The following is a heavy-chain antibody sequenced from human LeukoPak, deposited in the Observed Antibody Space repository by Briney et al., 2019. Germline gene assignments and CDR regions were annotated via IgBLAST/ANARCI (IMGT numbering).Heavy chain of an antibody. V-gene: IGHV3-21*01. J-gene: IGHJ4*02. Sequence: GGSLRLSCAASGFPLSGYSMNWVRQAPGKGLEWVSSISGSTNYIYYADSVKGRFTISRDNARNSLYLQMNSLRAEDTAVYYCAKDSAGRYCSITSCNFFDYWGQGTPVTVSS. D-gene: IGHD2-2*01. CDR2: ISGSTNYI. CDR1: GFPLSGYS. CDR3: AKDSAGRYCSITSCNFFDY.